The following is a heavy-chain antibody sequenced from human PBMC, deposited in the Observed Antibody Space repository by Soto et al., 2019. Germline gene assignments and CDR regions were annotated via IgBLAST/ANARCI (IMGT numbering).Heavy chain of an antibody. Sequence: QVQLVQSGAEVKKPGASVKVSCKASGYTFTSYAMHWVRQAPGQRLEWMGWINAGNGNTKYSQKFQGRVTITRDTSASTAYMELSSLRSEDTAVYYCARGRLRDCSGGSCYNWFAPWGQGTLVTVSS. CDR1: GYTFTSYA. CDR3: ARGRLRDCSGGSCYNWFAP. V-gene: IGHV1-3*01. J-gene: IGHJ5*02. CDR2: INAGNGNT. D-gene: IGHD2-15*01.